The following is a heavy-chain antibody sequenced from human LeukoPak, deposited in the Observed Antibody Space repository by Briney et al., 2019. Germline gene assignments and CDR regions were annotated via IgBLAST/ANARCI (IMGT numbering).Heavy chain of an antibody. D-gene: IGHD4-17*01. Sequence: GGSLRLSCAASGFTFSNYAMSWVRQAPGKGLEWVSSISGSDTNTYYADPVKGRFTISRDNSKNTLYLQMNSLRVEDTAVYYCAKDQGVTVTTAPRHFDYWGQGTLVTVS. J-gene: IGHJ4*02. V-gene: IGHV3-23*01. CDR2: ISGSDTNT. CDR1: GFTFSNYA. CDR3: AKDQGVTVTTAPRHFDY.